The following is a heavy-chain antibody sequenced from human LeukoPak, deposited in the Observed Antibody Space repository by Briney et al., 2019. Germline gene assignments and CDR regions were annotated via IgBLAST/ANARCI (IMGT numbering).Heavy chain of an antibody. J-gene: IGHJ3*01. CDR1: GYSFTSYC. V-gene: IGHV5-51*01. D-gene: IGHD1-26*01. Sequence: GEPLKISCKVSGYSFTSYCIGWVRQMPGKGLEWMGIIYPGDSGPTYSPSFQGQVTISVDKSINTAYLQWSSLQASDTAMYYCSMSGDRVPLQDDVFDVWGQGTMVTVST. CDR2: IYPGDSGP. CDR3: SMSGDRVPLQDDVFDV.